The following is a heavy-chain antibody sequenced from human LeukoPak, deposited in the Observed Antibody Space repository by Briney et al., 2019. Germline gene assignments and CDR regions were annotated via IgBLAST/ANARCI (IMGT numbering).Heavy chain of an antibody. V-gene: IGHV3-21*01. D-gene: IGHD4-17*01. CDR1: GFTFSSYS. CDR3: ARGGLYGDYVDY. Sequence: GSLRLSCAASGFTFSSYSMNWVRQAPGKGLEWVASIGSSGNYIYYADSVKGRFTISRDNAKDSLYLQMNSLRAEDTAVYYCARGGLYGDYVDYWGQGTLVTVSS. J-gene: IGHJ4*02. CDR2: IGSSGNYI.